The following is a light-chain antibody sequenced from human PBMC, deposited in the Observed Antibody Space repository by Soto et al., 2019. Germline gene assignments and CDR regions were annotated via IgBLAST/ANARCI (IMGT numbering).Light chain of an antibody. CDR2: DAS. J-gene: IGKJ1*01. V-gene: IGKV1-5*01. CDR1: QSISSW. CDR3: QQYNSYSRT. Sequence: DIQMTQSPSTLSASVGDRGTITCRASQSISSWLAWYQQKPGKAPNLLIYDASSLESGVPSRFSSSGSGTEFTLTISSLQPDDFATYYCQQYNSYSRTFGQGTKVDIK.